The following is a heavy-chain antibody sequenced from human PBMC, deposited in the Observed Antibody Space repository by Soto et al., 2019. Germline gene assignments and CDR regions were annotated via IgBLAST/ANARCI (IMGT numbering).Heavy chain of an antibody. CDR2: ISGSGGST. Sequence: GGSLRLSCAASGFTSSSYAMSWVRQAPGKGLEWVSAISGSGGSTYYADSVKGRFTISRDNSKNTLYLQMNSLRAEDTAVYYCAKRVPDYYDSSGYYKPWGQGTLVTVSS. J-gene: IGHJ5*02. CDR1: GFTSSSYA. CDR3: AKRVPDYYDSSGYYKP. D-gene: IGHD3-22*01. V-gene: IGHV3-23*01.